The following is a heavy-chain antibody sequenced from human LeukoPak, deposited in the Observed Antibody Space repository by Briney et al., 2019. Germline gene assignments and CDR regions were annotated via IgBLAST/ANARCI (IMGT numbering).Heavy chain of an antibody. J-gene: IGHJ4*02. D-gene: IGHD3-10*01. CDR1: GFTFSSYA. V-gene: IGHV3-30-3*01. CDR3: ASDYGSGSSFDY. Sequence: GGSLRLSCAASGFTFSSYAMHWVRQAPGKGLEWVAVISYDGSNKYYADSVKGRFTISRDNSKNTLYLQMNSLRAEDTAVYYCASDYGSGSSFDYWGQGTLVTVSS. CDR2: ISYDGSNK.